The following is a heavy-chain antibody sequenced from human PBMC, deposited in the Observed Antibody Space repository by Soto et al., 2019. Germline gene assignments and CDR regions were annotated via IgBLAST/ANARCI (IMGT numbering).Heavy chain of an antibody. J-gene: IGHJ4*02. D-gene: IGHD3-10*01. CDR3: VTCEERSPSGPLADC. CDR1: RYTFLAFY. Sequence: ETLAPTFGFFRYTFLAFYLNWFPQSPAKGLELISGIHYSGKTNYNPSLKSRVTISMDTSKRQFSLKLTCVTAADTAVYYCVTCEERSPSGPLADCWGQGTLVTVSS. V-gene: IGHV4-34*08. CDR2: IHYSGKT.